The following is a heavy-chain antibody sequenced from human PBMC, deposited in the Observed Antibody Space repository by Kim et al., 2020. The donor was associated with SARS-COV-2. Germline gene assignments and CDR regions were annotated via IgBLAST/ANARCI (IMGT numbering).Heavy chain of an antibody. D-gene: IGHD3-9*01. CDR2: FDPEDGET. V-gene: IGHV1-24*01. J-gene: IGHJ6*02. Sequence: ASVKVSCKVSGYTLTELSMHWVRQAPGKGLERMGGFDPEDGETIYAQKFQGRVTMTEDTSTDTAYMELSSLRSEDTAVYYCATELYYDILTGYYHYYGMDVWGQGTTVTVSS. CDR3: ATELYYDILTGYYHYYGMDV. CDR1: GYTLTELS.